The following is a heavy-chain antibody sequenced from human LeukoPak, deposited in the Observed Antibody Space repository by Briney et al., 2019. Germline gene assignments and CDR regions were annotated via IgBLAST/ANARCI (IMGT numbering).Heavy chain of an antibody. CDR1: GGSISSSSYY. V-gene: IGHV4-39*01. Sequence: SETLSLTCTVSGGSISSSSYYWGWIRQPPGKGLEWIGSIYYSGSTYYNPSLKSRVTISVDTSKNQFSLKLSSVTAADTAVNYCARHGSGSYYESPNFDYWGQGTLVTVSS. D-gene: IGHD1-26*01. CDR3: ARHGSGSYYESPNFDY. J-gene: IGHJ4*02. CDR2: IYYSGST.